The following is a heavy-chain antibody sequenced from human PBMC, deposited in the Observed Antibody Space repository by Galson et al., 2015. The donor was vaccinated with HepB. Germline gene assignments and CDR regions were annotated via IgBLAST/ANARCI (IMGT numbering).Heavy chain of an antibody. CDR2: ISYDGSNK. V-gene: IGHV3-30-3*01. D-gene: IGHD5-12*01. Sequence: SLRLSCAASGFTFSSYAMHWVRQAPGKGLEWVAVISYDGSNKYYADSVKGRFTISRDNSKNTLYLQMNSLRAEDTAVYYCARDTFTYSGYDWGWYFDYWGQGTLVTVSS. CDR1: GFTFSSYA. CDR3: ARDTFTYSGYDWGWYFDY. J-gene: IGHJ4*02.